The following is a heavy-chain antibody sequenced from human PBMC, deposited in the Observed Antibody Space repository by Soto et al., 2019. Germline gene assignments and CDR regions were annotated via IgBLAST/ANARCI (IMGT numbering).Heavy chain of an antibody. CDR1: GGSIGSGNFY. J-gene: IGHJ4*02. CDR2: IYHTGTI. CDR3: ARQNVQIGPGFFDY. Sequence: PSETLSLTCSVSGGSIGSGNFYWSRIRQPPGKGLEWLTPIYHTGTIYITPSLRSRLTISSDASRNRFTVNLSSVTVADTALYFCARQNVQIGPGFFDYWRRGTLVTVSS. D-gene: IGHD3-10*02. V-gene: IGHV4-30-4*01.